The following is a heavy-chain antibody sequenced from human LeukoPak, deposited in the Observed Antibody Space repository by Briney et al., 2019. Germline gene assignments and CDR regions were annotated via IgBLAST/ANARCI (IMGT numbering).Heavy chain of an antibody. Sequence: SETLSLTCSVSGVSINSADYHWSWIRQTPGKGLEWIGYINYSGNTYYNPSLKSRVTMSLDTSKNQFSLKVKSVTAADMAVYFCARTRDIYGHPLYYNGLDVWGQGTTVTVTS. CDR3: ARTRDIYGHPLYYNGLDV. CDR2: INYSGNT. D-gene: IGHD5-18*01. V-gene: IGHV4-30-4*01. J-gene: IGHJ6*02. CDR1: GVSINSADYH.